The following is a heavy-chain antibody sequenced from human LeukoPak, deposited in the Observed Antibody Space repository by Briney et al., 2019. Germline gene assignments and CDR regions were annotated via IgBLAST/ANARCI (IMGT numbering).Heavy chain of an antibody. CDR2: IRYDGSNK. CDR1: GFTFSSYG. CDR3: ARDTIAAAGTGFDY. D-gene: IGHD6-13*01. V-gene: IGHV3-30*02. Sequence: GGSLRLSCAASGFTFSSYGTHWVRQAPGKGLEWVAFIRYDGSNKYYADSVKGRFTISRDNSKNTLYLQMNSLRAEDTAVYYCARDTIAAAGTGFDYWGQGTLVTVSS. J-gene: IGHJ4*02.